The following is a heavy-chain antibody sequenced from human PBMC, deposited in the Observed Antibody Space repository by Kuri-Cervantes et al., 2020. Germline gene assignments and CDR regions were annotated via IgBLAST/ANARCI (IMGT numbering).Heavy chain of an antibody. D-gene: IGHD4-17*01. CDR1: GFTFSSND. Sequence: GESLKISCAASGFTFSSNDMNWVHQSTGKGLEWVSGLGSGGDTNFPGSVKGRFTISRDNFKNTLYLQMNSLRTGDTAVYYCARAGPHYGDNIGYFDYWGQGTLVTVSS. V-gene: IGHV3-13*01. J-gene: IGHJ4*02. CDR3: ARAGPHYGDNIGYFDY. CDR2: LGSGGDT.